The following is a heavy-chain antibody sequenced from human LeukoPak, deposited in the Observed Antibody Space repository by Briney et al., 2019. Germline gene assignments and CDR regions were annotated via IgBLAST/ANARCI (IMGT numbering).Heavy chain of an antibody. J-gene: IGHJ4*02. Sequence: GGSLRLSCAASGFTFSSYSMNSVRQAPGQGLEWVSHISISGGSTYYADSVKGRFTISRDNSKNTLYLQMNSLRAEDTAVYYCAKDTPSRIDSWGQGTLVTVSS. CDR1: GFTFSSYS. CDR2: ISISGGST. V-gene: IGHV3-23*01. CDR3: AKDTPSRIDS.